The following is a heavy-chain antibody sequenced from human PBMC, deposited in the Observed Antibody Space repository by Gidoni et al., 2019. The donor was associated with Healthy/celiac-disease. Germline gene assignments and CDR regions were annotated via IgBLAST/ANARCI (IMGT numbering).Heavy chain of an antibody. D-gene: IGHD3-10*01. Sequence: QVQLVESGGGVVKPGGALSLSLSASGFPFISYGMHWVRQAPGKGQGWVAVISYEGSNKYYAASVKGRFTISRDNSKNTLYLQMNSLRAEDTAVYYCAKDSLWFGELITGVDYWGQGTLVTVSS. CDR2: ISYEGSNK. CDR3: AKDSLWFGELITGVDY. J-gene: IGHJ4*02. CDR1: GFPFISYG. V-gene: IGHV3-30*18.